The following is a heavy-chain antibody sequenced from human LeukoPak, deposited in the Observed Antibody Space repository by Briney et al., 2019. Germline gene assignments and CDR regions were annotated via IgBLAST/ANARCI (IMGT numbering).Heavy chain of an antibody. J-gene: IGHJ4*02. Sequence: LRLSCAASGFTFSSYAMHWVRQDPGKGLEWVAVISYDGSNKYYADSVKGRFTISRDNSKNTLYLQMNSLRAEDMAVYYCAREGYCSSTSCYWFDYWGQGTLVTVSS. CDR3: AREGYCSSTSCYWFDY. V-gene: IGHV3-30*04. D-gene: IGHD2-2*01. CDR1: GFTFSSYA. CDR2: ISYDGSNK.